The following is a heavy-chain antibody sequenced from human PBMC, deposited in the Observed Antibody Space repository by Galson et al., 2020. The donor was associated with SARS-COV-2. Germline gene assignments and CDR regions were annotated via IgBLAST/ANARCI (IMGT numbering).Heavy chain of an antibody. Sequence: GGSLRLSCVASGFTFRSSWMSWVRQAPGKGLERVANIKQDGSEKYYVDSVKGRFTISRDNAKNSLYLQMDSLRAEDTAVYYCARVSIAAPGADYWGQGTLVTVSS. CDR2: IKQDGSEK. CDR3: ARVSIAAPGADY. CDR1: GFTFRSSW. D-gene: IGHD6-13*01. V-gene: IGHV3-7*01. J-gene: IGHJ4*02.